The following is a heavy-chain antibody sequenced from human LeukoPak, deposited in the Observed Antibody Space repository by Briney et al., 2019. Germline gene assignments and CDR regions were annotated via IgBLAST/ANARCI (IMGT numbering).Heavy chain of an antibody. CDR3: ARDFQGDPNDP. V-gene: IGHV4-30-4*01. J-gene: IGHJ5*02. CDR2: ISHSGGT. D-gene: IGHD2-21*01. Sequence: KTSETLSLTCTVSGGSISSGDYYWSWIRQPPGKGLEWIAYISHSGGTYYNPSLKSRATISLDTSRNQFSLKLSSVTAADTAVYYCARDFQGDPNDPWGQGTLVTVSP. CDR1: GGSISSGDYY.